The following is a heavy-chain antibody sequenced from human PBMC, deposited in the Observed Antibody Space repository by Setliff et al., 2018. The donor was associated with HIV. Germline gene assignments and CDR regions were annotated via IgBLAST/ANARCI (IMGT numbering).Heavy chain of an antibody. Sequence: PSQTLSLTCTVSGGSISGYSWSWIRQPPGKGLEWIGYITYSGSTKYNPSLKSRVTISIDTAKNQFSLKLSSVNPADTAVYYCASHAPYTSSWNAAAFDIWGQGTMVTVSS. D-gene: IGHD6-13*01. V-gene: IGHV4-59*01. J-gene: IGHJ3*02. CDR3: ASHAPYTSSWNAAAFDI. CDR1: GGSISGYS. CDR2: ITYSGST.